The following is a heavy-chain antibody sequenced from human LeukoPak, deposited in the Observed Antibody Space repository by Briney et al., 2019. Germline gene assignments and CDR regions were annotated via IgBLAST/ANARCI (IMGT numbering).Heavy chain of an antibody. CDR2: IWYDGSNK. Sequence: PWGSLRLSCAASGFTFRSYGMHWVRQAPGKGLEWVAVIWYDGSNKYYADSVKGRFTISRDNSKNTLYLQMNSLRAEDTAVYYCARDKIRGYDGNWFDPWGQGTLVTVSS. CDR1: GFTFRSYG. D-gene: IGHD3-22*01. J-gene: IGHJ5*02. CDR3: ARDKIRGYDGNWFDP. V-gene: IGHV3-33*01.